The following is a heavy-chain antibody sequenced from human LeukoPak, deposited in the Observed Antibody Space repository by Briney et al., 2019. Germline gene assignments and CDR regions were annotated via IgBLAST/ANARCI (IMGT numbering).Heavy chain of an antibody. CDR1: GYIFTSYW. CDR3: ARQYCSSTSCFYDAFDI. J-gene: IGHJ3*02. CDR2: IYPGDSDT. Sequence: GESLKISCKGSGYIFTSYWIGWVRQMPGKGLEWMGIIYPGDSDTRYSPSFQGQVTISADKSISTAYLQWSSLKASDTAMYYCARQYCSSTSCFYDAFDIWGQGTWSPSLQ. D-gene: IGHD2-2*01. V-gene: IGHV5-51*01.